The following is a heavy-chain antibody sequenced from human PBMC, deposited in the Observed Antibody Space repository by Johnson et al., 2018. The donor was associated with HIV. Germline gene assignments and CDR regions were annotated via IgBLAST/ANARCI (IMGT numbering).Heavy chain of an antibody. D-gene: IGHD5-12*01. CDR2: IRWNGGST. J-gene: IGHJ3*02. CDR1: GFTFDDYA. CDR3: ATDIRSGYRDAAFDI. Sequence: VQLVESGGGLVQPGRSLRLSCAASGFTFDDYAMHWVRQAPGKGLEWVSGIRWNGGSTGYADSVKGRLTISRDNAKNSLYLQMNSLRAEDTAWYYCATDIRSGYRDAAFDIWGTGTMVTVSS. V-gene: IGHV3-9*01.